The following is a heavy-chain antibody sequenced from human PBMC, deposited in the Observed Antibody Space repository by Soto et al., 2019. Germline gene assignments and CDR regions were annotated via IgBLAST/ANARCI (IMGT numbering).Heavy chain of an antibody. V-gene: IGHV1-69*13. Sequence: GASVKVSCKASGGTFSSYAISWVRQAPGQGLEWMGGIIPIFGTANYAQKFQGRVTITAGESTSTAYMELSSLRSEDTAVYYCASQGAGRRDDFWSGHRSGYYGMDVWGQGTTVTVSS. CDR3: ASQGAGRRDDFWSGHRSGYYGMDV. J-gene: IGHJ6*02. CDR1: GGTFSSYA. D-gene: IGHD3-3*01. CDR2: IIPIFGTA.